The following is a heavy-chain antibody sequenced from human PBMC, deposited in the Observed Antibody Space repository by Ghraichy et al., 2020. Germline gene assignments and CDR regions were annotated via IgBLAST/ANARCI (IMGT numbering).Heavy chain of an antibody. V-gene: IGHV1-24*01. J-gene: IGHJ3*02. CDR2: FDPEDGET. CDR1: GYTLTELS. CDR3: ATDRTTVGATTWHDAFDI. D-gene: IGHD1-26*01. Sequence: ASVKVSCKVSGYTLTELSMHWVRQAPGKGLEWMGGFDPEDGETIYAQKFQGRVTMTEDTSTDTAYMELSSLRSEDTAVYYCATDRTTVGATTWHDAFDIWGQGTMVTVSS.